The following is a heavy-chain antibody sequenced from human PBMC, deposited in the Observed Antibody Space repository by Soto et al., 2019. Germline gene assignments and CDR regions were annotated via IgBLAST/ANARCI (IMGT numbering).Heavy chain of an antibody. Sequence: SVKVSCKASGGTFSSYAISWVRQAPGQGLEWMGGIIPIFGTANYAQKFQGRVTITADESTSTAYMELSSLRSEDTAVYYCATRLTTLTTTVVPFDYWGKGTMVTVSS. J-gene: IGHJ4*02. V-gene: IGHV1-69*13. D-gene: IGHD4-17*01. CDR1: GGTFSSYA. CDR2: IIPIFGTA. CDR3: ATRLTTLTTTVVPFDY.